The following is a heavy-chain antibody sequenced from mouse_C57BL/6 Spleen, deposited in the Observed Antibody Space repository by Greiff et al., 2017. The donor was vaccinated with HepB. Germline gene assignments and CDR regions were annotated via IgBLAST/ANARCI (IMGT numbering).Heavy chain of an antibody. V-gene: IGHV1-26*01. Sequence: EVQLQQSGPELVKPGASVKISCKASGYTFTDYYMNWVKQSHGKSLEWIGDINPNNGGTSYNQKFKGKATLTVDKSSSTAYMELRSLTSEDSAVYYCARPRITTVPFFDYWGQGTTLTVSS. J-gene: IGHJ2*01. D-gene: IGHD1-1*01. CDR3: ARPRITTVPFFDY. CDR2: INPNNGGT. CDR1: GYTFTDYY.